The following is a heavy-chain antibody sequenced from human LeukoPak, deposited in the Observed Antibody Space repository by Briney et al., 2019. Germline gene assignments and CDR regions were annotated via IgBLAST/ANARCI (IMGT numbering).Heavy chain of an antibody. CDR1: ADSFSSHY. V-gene: IGHV4-59*05. J-gene: IGHJ3*02. CDR3: ASQYCSGGSCYPDAFDI. D-gene: IGHD2-15*01. Sequence: SETLSLTCAVSADSFSSHYWTWIRQPPGKGLEWIGSIYYSGSTYYNPSLKSRVTISVDTSKNQFSLKLSSVTAADTAVYYCASQYCSGGSCYPDAFDIWGQGTMVTVSS. CDR2: IYYSGST.